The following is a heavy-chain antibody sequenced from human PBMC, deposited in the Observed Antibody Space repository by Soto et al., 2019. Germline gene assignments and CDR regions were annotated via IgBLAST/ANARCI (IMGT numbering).Heavy chain of an antibody. V-gene: IGHV4-31*03. CDR1: GGSISSGGYY. J-gene: IGHJ4*02. D-gene: IGHD5-18*01. Sequence: QVQLQESGPGLVKPSQTLSLTCTVSGGSISSGGYYWSWIRQHPGKGLEWIGYIYYSGSTYYNPSLKRRVTISVDTSKNQFSLKLSSVTAADTAAYYCARSGYSYGPNPLLYWGQGTLVTVSS. CDR2: IYYSGST. CDR3: ARSGYSYGPNPLLY.